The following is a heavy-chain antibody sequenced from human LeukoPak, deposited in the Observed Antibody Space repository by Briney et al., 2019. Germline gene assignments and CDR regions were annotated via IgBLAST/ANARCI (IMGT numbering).Heavy chain of an antibody. CDR3: ARDTNMIPPDY. J-gene: IGHJ4*02. CDR2: IYPSGST. CDR1: NGSISSGSYY. D-gene: IGHD2-8*01. Sequence: PSETLSLTCTVSNGSISSGSYYWSWIRQPAGKGLEWIGRIYPSGSTKYNPSLKSRVTISLDTSKNQFSLKLSSVTAADTAVYYCARDTNMIPPDYWGQGTLVTVSS. V-gene: IGHV4-61*02.